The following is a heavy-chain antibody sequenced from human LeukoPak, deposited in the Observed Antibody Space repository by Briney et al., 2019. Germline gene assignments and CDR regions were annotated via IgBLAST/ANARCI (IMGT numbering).Heavy chain of an antibody. V-gene: IGHV3-20*04. CDR3: ARYLEATETTWHYMDV. D-gene: IGHD1-1*01. CDR1: GFTFDDHG. CDR2: INWSGGST. J-gene: IGHJ6*03. Sequence: GGSLRLSCAASGFTFDDHGMTWVRQVPGKGLEWVSGINWSGGSTDYADSVKGRFTVSRDNAKNSLYLQMNSLRVEDTGLYYCARYLEATETTWHYMDVWGKGATVIVSS.